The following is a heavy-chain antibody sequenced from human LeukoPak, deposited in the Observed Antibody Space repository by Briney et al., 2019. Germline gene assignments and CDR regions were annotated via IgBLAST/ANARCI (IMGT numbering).Heavy chain of an antibody. J-gene: IGHJ4*02. D-gene: IGHD3-9*01. CDR2: ISGSGGST. V-gene: IGHV3-23*01. Sequence: PGGSLRLSCAASGFTFSSYAMSWVRQAPGKGLEWVSAISGSGGSTYYADSVKGRFTISRDNSKNTLYLQMNSLRAEDTAVYYCARGGDILTGYYLFDYWGQGTLVTVSS. CDR1: GFTFSSYA. CDR3: ARGGDILTGYYLFDY.